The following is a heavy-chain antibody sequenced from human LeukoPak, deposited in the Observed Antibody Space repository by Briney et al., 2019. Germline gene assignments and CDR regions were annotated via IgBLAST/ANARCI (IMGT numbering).Heavy chain of an antibody. CDR1: GFTFTGYS. Sequence: GGSLRLSCAASGFTFTGYSLNWVRQAPGKGLEWVSSISSTSSYIYYADSVKGRFTISRDNAKNSLYLQMHTLRAEDTGVYYSARHLYGDYAFDYWGQGTMVTVYS. D-gene: IGHD4-17*01. CDR2: ISSTSSYI. J-gene: IGHJ4*02. CDR3: ARHLYGDYAFDY. V-gene: IGHV3-21*01.